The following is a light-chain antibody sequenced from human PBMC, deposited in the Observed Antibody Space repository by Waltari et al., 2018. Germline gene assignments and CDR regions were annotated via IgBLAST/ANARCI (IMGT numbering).Light chain of an antibody. CDR3: CSYVQKDIWL. Sequence: QSALTQPASVSGAPGQSITISCSAVTGIGGHSDFVSWYQHHPGKVPKLLIYEVIKRPPEISDRFTGSKSGNTASLSISGLQADDEADYYCCSYVQKDIWLFGRGTKVTVL. CDR2: EVI. J-gene: IGLJ3*02. CDR1: TGIGGHSDF. V-gene: IGLV2-23*02.